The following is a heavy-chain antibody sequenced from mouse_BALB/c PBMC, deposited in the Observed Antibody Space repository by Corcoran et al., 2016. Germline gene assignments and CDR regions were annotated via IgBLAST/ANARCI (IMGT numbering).Heavy chain of an antibody. J-gene: IGHJ2*01. CDR3: ARVQAYYCNPTYFDY. CDR1: GYTFTEYT. Sequence: EVQLQQSGPELVKPGASVKISCKTSGYTFTEYTMHWVKQSHGKSLEWIGGINPNNGGTSYNQKFKGKATLTVVKSSSTAYMELRSLTSEDSTVYYCARVQAYYCNPTYFDYWGQGTTLTVSS. CDR2: INPNNGGT. D-gene: IGHD2-10*01. V-gene: IGHV1-18*01.